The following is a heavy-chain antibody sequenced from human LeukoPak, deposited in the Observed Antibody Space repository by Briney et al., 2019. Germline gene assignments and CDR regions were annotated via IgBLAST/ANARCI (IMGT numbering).Heavy chain of an antibody. CDR1: GYTFTSYG. CDR3: ARDFVLVVGALNGAFDI. CDR2: ISAYNGNT. D-gene: IGHD1-26*01. Sequence: ASVKVSCKASGYTFTSYGISWVRQAPGQGLEWMGWISAYNGNTNYAQKLQGRVTMTTDTSTSTAYMELRSLRSDDTAVYYCARDFVLVVGALNGAFDIWGQGTMVTVSS. J-gene: IGHJ3*02. V-gene: IGHV1-18*01.